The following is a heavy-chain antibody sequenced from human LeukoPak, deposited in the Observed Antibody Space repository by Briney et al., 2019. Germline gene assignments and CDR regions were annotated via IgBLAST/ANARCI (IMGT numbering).Heavy chain of an antibody. CDR3: ARGRNDFWSGYFKDPYYYYGMDV. CDR2: INHSGST. J-gene: IGHJ6*02. CDR1: GFSLSTSGM. Sequence: SGPTLVNPTQTLTLTCTFSGFSLSTSGMCVSWIRQPPGKGLEWIGEINHSGSTNYNPSLKSRVTISVDTSKNQFSLKLSSVTAADTAVYYCARGRNDFWSGYFKDPYYYYGMDVWGQGTTVTVSS. D-gene: IGHD3-3*01. V-gene: IGHV4-39*07.